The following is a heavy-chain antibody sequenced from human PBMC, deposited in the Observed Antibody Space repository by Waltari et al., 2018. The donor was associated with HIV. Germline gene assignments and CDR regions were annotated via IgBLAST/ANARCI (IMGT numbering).Heavy chain of an antibody. Sequence: QVQLVQSGAEVKKPESSVKVSCKASGGTFGSYTITWVRQAPGQGPEWRGGMRPRFGTVTYAQKFQGRVKMTADKSTSTVYLELSSLRSEDTAVYYCARGGCSGGTCYSKSFDLWGQGTMVTVSS. CDR1: GGTFGSYT. V-gene: IGHV1-69*06. J-gene: IGHJ3*01. D-gene: IGHD2-15*01. CDR2: MRPRFGTV. CDR3: ARGGCSGGTCYSKSFDL.